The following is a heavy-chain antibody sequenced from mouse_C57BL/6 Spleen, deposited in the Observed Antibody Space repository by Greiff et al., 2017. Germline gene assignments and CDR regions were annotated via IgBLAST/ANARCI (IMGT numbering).Heavy chain of an antibody. Sequence: VQLQQPGAELVKPGASVKMSCKASGYTFTSYWITWVKQRPGQGLEWIGDIYPGSGSTNYNEKFKSKATLTVDTSSSTAYMQLSSLTSEDSAVYYCASGATTVVNFDYWGQGTTLTVSS. V-gene: IGHV1-55*01. CDR2: IYPGSGST. J-gene: IGHJ2*01. CDR1: GYTFTSYW. D-gene: IGHD1-1*01. CDR3: ASGATTVVNFDY.